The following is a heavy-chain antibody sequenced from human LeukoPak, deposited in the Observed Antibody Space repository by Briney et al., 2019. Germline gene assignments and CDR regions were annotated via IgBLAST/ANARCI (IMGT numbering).Heavy chain of an antibody. D-gene: IGHD3-10*01. CDR2: FHISGDT. CDR1: ADSIGSYF. CDR3: AEGSGTYYNPIQH. V-gene: IGHV4-4*07. J-gene: IGHJ1*01. Sequence: PSETLSLTCTVSADSIGSYFWTWIRQPAGKGLEWIGRFHISGDTKYNPSLKSRVTMSMDTSKSQFSLRLNSVTAADSAVYYCAEGSGTYYNPIQHWGRGTLVTVSS.